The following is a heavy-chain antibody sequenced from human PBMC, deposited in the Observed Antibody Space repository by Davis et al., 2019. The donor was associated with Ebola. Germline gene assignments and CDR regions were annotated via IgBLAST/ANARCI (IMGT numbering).Heavy chain of an antibody. V-gene: IGHV3-7*03. CDR2: IRGDGSAT. J-gene: IGHJ5*02. Sequence: PGGSLRLSCAASGFTFSNYWMTWVRRAPEKGLEWVANIRGDGSATFYVDYVKGRFTISRDNTKNSLYLQMNGLRAEDTAVYYCVREFCVEGCYADSWGQGTLVTVSS. D-gene: IGHD2-15*01. CDR3: VREFCVEGCYADS. CDR1: GFTFSNYW.